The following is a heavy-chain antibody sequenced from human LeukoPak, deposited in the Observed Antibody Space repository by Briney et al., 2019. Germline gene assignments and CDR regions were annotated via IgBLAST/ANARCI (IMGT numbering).Heavy chain of an antibody. J-gene: IGHJ4*02. D-gene: IGHD1-26*01. CDR3: ARQNGIVGAPIDY. CDR2: IYPGDSDT. V-gene: IGHV5-51*01. Sequence: GESLKISCKGSGYRFISYWIAWVRHTPGKGLECMGIIYPGDSDTRYSPSFQGQVTISADESINTAYLQWSSLKAPDTAVYYCARQNGIVGAPIDYWGQGTLVTVSS. CDR1: GYRFISYW.